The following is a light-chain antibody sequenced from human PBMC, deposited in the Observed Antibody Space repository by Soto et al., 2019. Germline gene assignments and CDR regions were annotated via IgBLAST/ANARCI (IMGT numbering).Light chain of an antibody. Sequence: DIVMTQTPLSSAVTLGQSASISCRSSQSLVHSDGNTYLSWLQQRPGQPPRLLIDKISNRFSGVTDRFSGSGAGTDFTLKISRVEAEDGVIYYCMPDTHPTLTFGGGTKLEI. CDR2: KIS. J-gene: IGKJ4*01. CDR1: QSLVHSDGNTY. V-gene: IGKV2-24*01. CDR3: MPDTHPTLT.